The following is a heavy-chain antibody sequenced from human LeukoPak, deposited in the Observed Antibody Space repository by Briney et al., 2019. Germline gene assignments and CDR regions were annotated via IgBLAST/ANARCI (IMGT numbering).Heavy chain of an antibody. CDR1: GFTFSSYW. CDR3: AKYCGGDCYGVDV. J-gene: IGHJ6*02. CDR2: IKQDGSEK. V-gene: IGHV3-7*01. Sequence: GGSLRLSCTASGFTFSSYWMSWVRQAPGKGLEWVANIKQDGSEKDYVDSVKGRFTISRDNAKNSVYLQMNSLRAEDTAVYYCAKYCGGDCYGVDVWGQGTTVTVSS. D-gene: IGHD2-21*01.